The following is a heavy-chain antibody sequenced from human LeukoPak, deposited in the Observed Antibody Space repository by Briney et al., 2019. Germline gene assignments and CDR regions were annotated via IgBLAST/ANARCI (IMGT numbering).Heavy chain of an antibody. Sequence: GGSLRLSCAASGFTFSSYAMSWVRQAPGKGLEWVSPISGSGGSTYYADSVKGRFTISRDNSKNTLYLQMNRLRAEDTAVYYCAKVPYDSSGYYYVTTYQIDYWGQGTLVTVSS. CDR3: AKVPYDSSGYYYVTTYQIDY. V-gene: IGHV3-23*01. CDR1: GFTFSSYA. J-gene: IGHJ4*02. CDR2: ISGSGGST. D-gene: IGHD3-22*01.